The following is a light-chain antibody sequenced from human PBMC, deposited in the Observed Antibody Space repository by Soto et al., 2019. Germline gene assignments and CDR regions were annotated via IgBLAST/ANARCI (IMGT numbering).Light chain of an antibody. J-gene: IGKJ1*01. CDR2: QVS. Sequence: DAVLTQSPLSLPVTLGQPAAISCRSSQSLVYSNGNAYLIWFQQRPGQCPRRLIYQVSTRDAGVPDRFSGSGSGTYFTLTISRVEAEDVGLYYCMQGTHWPWTFGQGTKLEIK. V-gene: IGKV2-30*01. CDR3: MQGTHWPWT. CDR1: QSLVYSNGNAY.